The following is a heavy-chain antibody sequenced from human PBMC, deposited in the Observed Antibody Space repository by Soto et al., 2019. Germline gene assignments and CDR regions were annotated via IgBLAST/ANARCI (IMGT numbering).Heavy chain of an antibody. Sequence: ASVKVSCKASGGTFSSYAISWVRQAPGQGLEWMGGIIPIFGTANYAQKFQGRVTITADESTSTAYMELSSLRSEDTAVYYCARDAYGDYDVYYGMDVWGQGTTVTVSS. D-gene: IGHD4-17*01. CDR3: ARDAYGDYDVYYGMDV. V-gene: IGHV1-69*13. J-gene: IGHJ6*02. CDR2: IIPIFGTA. CDR1: GGTFSSYA.